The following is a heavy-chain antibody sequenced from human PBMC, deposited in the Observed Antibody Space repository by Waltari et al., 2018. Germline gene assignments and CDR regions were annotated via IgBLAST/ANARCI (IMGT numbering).Heavy chain of an antibody. J-gene: IGHJ5*02. CDR1: GGTFSSYA. V-gene: IGHV1-69*12. CDR2: IIPIFGTA. CDR3: ASAIYYYGSGSYYHNWFDP. Sequence: QVQLVQSGAEVKKPGSSVKVSCKASGGTFSSYAISWVRQAPGQGLEWMGGIIPIFGTANYAQKFQGRVTITADESTSTAYMELSSLRSEDTAVYYCASAIYYYGSGSYYHNWFDPWGQGTLVTVSS. D-gene: IGHD3-10*01.